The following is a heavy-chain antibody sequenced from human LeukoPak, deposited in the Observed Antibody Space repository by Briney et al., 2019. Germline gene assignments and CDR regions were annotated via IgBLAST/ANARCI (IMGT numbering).Heavy chain of an antibody. J-gene: IGHJ4*02. V-gene: IGHV5-51*01. CDR1: GYSFTSYW. Sequence: GESLKISCKGSGYSFTSYWIGWVRQMPGKGLEWMGIIYPGDSDTRYSPSFQGQVTISADKSISIAYLQWSSLKASDTAMYYCARIYYDSSGYYDYFDYWGQGTLVTVSS. D-gene: IGHD3-22*01. CDR3: ARIYYDSSGYYDYFDY. CDR2: IYPGDSDT.